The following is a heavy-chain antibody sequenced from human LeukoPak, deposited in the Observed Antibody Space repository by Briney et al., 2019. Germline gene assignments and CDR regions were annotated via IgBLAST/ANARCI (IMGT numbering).Heavy chain of an antibody. CDR2: IYTSGST. D-gene: IGHD3-10*02. V-gene: IGHV4-4*07. J-gene: IGHJ4*02. Sequence: SETLSLPCTVSGGSISSYYWSWIRQPAGKGLEWIGRIYTSGSTNYNPSLKSRVTMSVDTSKNQFSLKLSSVTAADTAVYYCAREPRGTAMFNYLRQGSLVTVSS. CDR1: GGSISSYY. CDR3: AREPRGTAMFNY.